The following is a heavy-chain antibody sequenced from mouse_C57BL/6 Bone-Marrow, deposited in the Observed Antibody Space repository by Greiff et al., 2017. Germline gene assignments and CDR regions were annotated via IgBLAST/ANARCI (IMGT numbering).Heavy chain of an antibody. D-gene: IGHD2-4*01. CDR2: MNPNGGSP. J-gene: IGHJ4*01. Sequence: QVQLKQPGAELVKPGASVKLSCKASGYTFNNYWMHWVKQRPGQGLEWIGMMNPNGGSPDYNEKFKSEAKMSVDKSSRTAYMELSCLTSEDSAVYYGAISYEYDYYTRDYWGQGTSVTVSS. CDR3: AISYEYDYYTRDY. V-gene: IGHV1-64*01. CDR1: GYTFNNYW.